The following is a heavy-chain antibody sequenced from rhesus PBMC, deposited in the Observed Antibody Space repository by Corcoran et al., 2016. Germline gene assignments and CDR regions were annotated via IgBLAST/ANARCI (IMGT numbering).Heavy chain of an antibody. Sequence: EVQLVESGGGLAKPGGSLILSCAASGFSFRDYFMYCVLQAPGKGLEWVSGISYTGGSTYDTESVKGRFTISRENDKNTLYLQMDSLRAEDTAVYYCARVGGSYVNFDYWGQGVLVTVSS. D-gene: IGHD2-39*01. J-gene: IGHJ4*01. CDR2: ISYTGGST. CDR3: ARVGGSYVNFDY. V-gene: IGHV3S18*01. CDR1: GFSFRDYF.